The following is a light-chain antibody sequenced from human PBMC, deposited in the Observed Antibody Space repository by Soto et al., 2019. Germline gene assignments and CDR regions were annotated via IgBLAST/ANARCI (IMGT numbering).Light chain of an antibody. CDR3: TSYSSSSTFYV. CDR1: SSDIGGYYY. CDR2: QVR. Sequence: QSALTQPASVSGSPGQSITISCTGTSSDIGGYYYVSWYQHHPGKAPKLMIYQVRNRPSGVSNRFSGSKSGNTASLTISGLQAEDEADYYCTSYSSSSTFYVFGAGTKLTVL. J-gene: IGLJ1*01. V-gene: IGLV2-14*01.